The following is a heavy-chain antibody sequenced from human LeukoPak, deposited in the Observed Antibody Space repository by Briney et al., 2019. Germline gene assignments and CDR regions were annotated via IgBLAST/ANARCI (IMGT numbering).Heavy chain of an antibody. CDR3: ARASEQQRESIDY. D-gene: IGHD6-13*01. Sequence: SETLSLTCTVSGGSISGGGYYWSWIRQHPGKGLECIGYIYYSGSTYYTPSLKSRVTISVDTSKNQFSLKLSSVTAADTAVYYCARASEQQRESIDYWGQGTLVTVSS. CDR2: IYYSGST. CDR1: GGSISGGGYY. V-gene: IGHV4-31*03. J-gene: IGHJ4*02.